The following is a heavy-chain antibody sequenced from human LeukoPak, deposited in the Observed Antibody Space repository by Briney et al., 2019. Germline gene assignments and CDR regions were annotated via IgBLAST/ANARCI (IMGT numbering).Heavy chain of an antibody. CDR3: ARTRGFGELDNWFDP. D-gene: IGHD3-10*01. J-gene: IGHJ5*02. V-gene: IGHV4-4*02. CDR1: GGSISSSNW. Sequence: SETLSLTCAVSGGSISSSNWWSWVRQPPGKGLEWIGEIYHSGSTNYNPSLKSRVTISVDKSKNQFSLRLSSVTAADTAVYYCARTRGFGELDNWFDPWGQGTLVTVSS. CDR2: IYHSGST.